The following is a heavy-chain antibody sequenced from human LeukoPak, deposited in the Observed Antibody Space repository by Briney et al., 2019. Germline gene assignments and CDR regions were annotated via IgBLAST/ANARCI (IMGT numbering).Heavy chain of an antibody. CDR2: ISNDRGTT. CDR1: GFTFSLYS. V-gene: IGHV3-64*02. Sequence: GGSLRLSCVVSGFTFSLYSMHWVRQAPGKGLEYVSAISNDRGTTYYADSVKGRFSISRDNSKNTLYLQKGSLRVEDMAVYYCARGRAYSRDWFEFWGQGTLVTVFS. D-gene: IGHD5-18*01. CDR3: ARGRAYSRDWFEF. J-gene: IGHJ5*01.